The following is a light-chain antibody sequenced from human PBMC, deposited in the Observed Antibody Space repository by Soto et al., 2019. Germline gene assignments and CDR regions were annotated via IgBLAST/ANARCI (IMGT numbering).Light chain of an antibody. CDR3: TSPTPGSLYV. CDR1: SSDVGGYNY. J-gene: IGLJ1*01. Sequence: QSALTQPASVSGSPGQSITISCTGTSSDVGGYNYGSWYQQYPGRVPKLLIYKVSNRHSGISNRFSGSKSGNTASLTISGLQAEDEADYFCTSPTPGSLYVFGSGTKVTVL. CDR2: KVS. V-gene: IGLV2-14*01.